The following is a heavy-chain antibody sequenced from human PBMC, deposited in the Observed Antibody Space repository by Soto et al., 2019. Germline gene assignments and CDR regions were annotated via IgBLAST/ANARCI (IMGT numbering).Heavy chain of an antibody. CDR2: INAGNGNT. V-gene: IGHV1-3*01. CDR1: GYTFTSYA. D-gene: IGHD3-9*01. Sequence: ASVKVSCKASGYTFTSYAMHWVRQAPGQRLEWMGWINAGNGNTKYSQKFQGRVTITRDTSASTAYMELSSLRSEDTAVYYFAREFMDYDILTGYRWFDPWGQGTLVTVSS. J-gene: IGHJ5*02. CDR3: AREFMDYDILTGYRWFDP.